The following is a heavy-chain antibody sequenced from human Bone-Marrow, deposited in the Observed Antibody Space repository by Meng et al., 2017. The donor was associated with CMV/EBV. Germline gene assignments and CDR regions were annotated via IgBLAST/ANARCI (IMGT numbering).Heavy chain of an antibody. D-gene: IGHD1-26*01. CDR1: GGSFSGYY. CDR2: INHTGRT. CDR3: ARARSGGRYYYGMDV. J-gene: IGHJ6*02. V-gene: IGHV4-34*01. Sequence: GSLRLSCAVYGGSFSGYYWSWIRQPPEKGLEWIGEINHTGRTKYNPPLKSRVTISVDTSKNQFSLKLSSVTAADTAVYYCARARSGGRYYYGMDVWGQGTTVTVSS.